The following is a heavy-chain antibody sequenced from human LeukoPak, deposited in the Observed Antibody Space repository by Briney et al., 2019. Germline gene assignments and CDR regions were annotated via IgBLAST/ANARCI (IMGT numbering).Heavy chain of an antibody. CDR1: GGSISSYY. J-gene: IGHJ4*02. CDR3: ARHPDKTMIVSAVDY. V-gene: IGHV4-59*08. Sequence: SETLSLTCTVSGGSISSYYWSWIRQPPGKGLEWIGYIYYSGSTNYNPSLKSRVTISVDTSKNQFSLKLSSVTAADTAVYYCARHPDKTMIVSAVDYWGQGTLVTVSS. D-gene: IGHD3-22*01. CDR2: IYYSGST.